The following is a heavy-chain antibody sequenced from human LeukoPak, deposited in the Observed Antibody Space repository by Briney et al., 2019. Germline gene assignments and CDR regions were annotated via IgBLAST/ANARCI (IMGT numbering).Heavy chain of an antibody. CDR3: ARNLYGDYGGEYYFDY. D-gene: IGHD4-17*01. CDR2: IYYSGST. Sequence: SETLSLTCTVSGGSISSSSYYWGWIRQPPGKGLEWIGSIYYSGSTYYNPSLKSRVTISVDTSKNQFSLKLSSVTAADTAVYYCARNLYGDYGGEYYFDYWGQGTLVTVSS. J-gene: IGHJ4*02. CDR1: GGSISSSSYY. V-gene: IGHV4-39*07.